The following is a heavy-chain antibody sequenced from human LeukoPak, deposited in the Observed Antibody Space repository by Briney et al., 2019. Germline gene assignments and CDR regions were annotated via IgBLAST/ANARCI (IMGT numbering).Heavy chain of an antibody. CDR3: ARVGLYYDSSGYSHVAFDI. CDR2: ISSSSSYI. Sequence: GGSLRLSCAASGFTFSSYSMNWVRQAPGKGLEWVSSISSSSSYIYYADSVKGRFTISRDNAKNSLYLQMNSLRAEDTAVYYCARVGLYYDSSGYSHVAFDIWGQGTMVTVSS. J-gene: IGHJ3*02. CDR1: GFTFSSYS. V-gene: IGHV3-21*01. D-gene: IGHD3-22*01.